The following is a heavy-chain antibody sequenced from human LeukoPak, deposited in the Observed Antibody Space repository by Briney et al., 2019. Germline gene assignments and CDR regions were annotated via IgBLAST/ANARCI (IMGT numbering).Heavy chain of an antibody. CDR1: W. V-gene: IGHV5-51*01. Sequence: WIGWVRXMPGKGLEWMGIIYPGDSDTRYSPSFQGQVTISADKSISTAYLQWSSLKASDTAMYYCARHSDYYDSSGYLDYWGQGTLVTVSS. D-gene: IGHD3-22*01. CDR3: ARHSDYYDSSGYLDY. J-gene: IGHJ4*02. CDR2: IYPGDSDT.